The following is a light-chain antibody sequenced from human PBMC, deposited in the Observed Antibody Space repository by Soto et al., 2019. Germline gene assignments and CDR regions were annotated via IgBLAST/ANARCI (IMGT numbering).Light chain of an antibody. CDR3: AAWDDSLNGV. CDR1: SSNVGSHT. CDR2: DNN. Sequence: QPVLTQPPSASGTPGQRVTISCSGSSSNVGSHTVNWYQQVPGTAPKLLIYDNNRRPSGVPDRFSGSKSATSASLAISGLQSDDEADDYCAAWDDSLNGVLGGGTKLPVL. J-gene: IGLJ2*01. V-gene: IGLV1-44*01.